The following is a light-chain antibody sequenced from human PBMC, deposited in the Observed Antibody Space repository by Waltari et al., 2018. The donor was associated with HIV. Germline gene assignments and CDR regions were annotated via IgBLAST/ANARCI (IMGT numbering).Light chain of an antibody. CDR3: GTWDSSLSAV. V-gene: IGLV1-51*02. CDR1: SPNFGTDY. Sequence: QSVLTQPPSVSAAPGQKVTISCSGSSPNFGTDYVSWYQQLPGTAPKLLIYGNNKRPSGIPDRFSGSKSGTSATLGITGLQTGDEADYYCGTWDSSLSAVFGTGTRVTVL. J-gene: IGLJ1*01. CDR2: GNN.